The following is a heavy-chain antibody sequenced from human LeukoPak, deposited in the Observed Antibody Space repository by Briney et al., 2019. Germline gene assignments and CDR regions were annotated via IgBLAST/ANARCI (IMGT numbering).Heavy chain of an antibody. Sequence: PGRSLGLSCAASGFTFSSYGMHWVRQAPGKGLEWVAVIWYDGSNKYYADSVKGRFTVSRDNSKNTLYLQMNSLRAEDTAVYYCARGAYRRYCSSTSCYGFDYWGQGTLVTVSS. D-gene: IGHD2-2*01. J-gene: IGHJ4*02. V-gene: IGHV3-33*01. CDR1: GFTFSSYG. CDR3: ARGAYRRYCSSTSCYGFDY. CDR2: IWYDGSNK.